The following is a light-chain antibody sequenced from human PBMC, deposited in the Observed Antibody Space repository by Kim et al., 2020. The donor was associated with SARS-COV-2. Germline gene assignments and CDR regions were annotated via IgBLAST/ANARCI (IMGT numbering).Light chain of an antibody. J-gene: IGKJ5*01. Sequence: EVVLTQSPGTLSLSPGERATLSCRASQSVSSSLAWYQQKPGQGPRLLVYDASSRATGIPDRFSGTGSGTDFTLTISRLEPEDFAVFYCQQYNSPPATFGQGTRLEIK. V-gene: IGKV3-20*01. CDR2: DAS. CDR1: QSVSSS. CDR3: QQYNSPPAT.